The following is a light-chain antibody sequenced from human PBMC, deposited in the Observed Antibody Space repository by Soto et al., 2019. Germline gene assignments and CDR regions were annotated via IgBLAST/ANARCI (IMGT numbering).Light chain of an antibody. CDR1: QSVSSSY. J-gene: IGKJ4*01. CDR3: NHYVSPPLT. Sequence: EIVLTQSPGTLSLSPGERATLSCRASQSVSSSYLAWYQQKPGQAPRLLIYGASSRATGIPDRFSGSGSGTDFSLTISRREPEDFAVYYCNHYVSPPLTLGGGTKVEI. CDR2: GAS. V-gene: IGKV3-20*01.